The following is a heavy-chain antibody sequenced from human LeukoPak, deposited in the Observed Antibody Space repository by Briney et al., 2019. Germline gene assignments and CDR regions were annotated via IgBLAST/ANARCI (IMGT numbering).Heavy chain of an antibody. CDR2: ISSSSSYI. CDR1: GFTFSSYS. Sequence: GGSLRLSCAASGFTFSSYSMNWVRQAPGKGLEWVSSISSSSSYIYYADSVKGRFTISRDNSKNSLYLQMNSLRAEDTAVYYCARVYCSSTSCRVGYYFDYWGQGTLVTVSS. D-gene: IGHD2-2*01. CDR3: ARVYCSSTSCRVGYYFDY. V-gene: IGHV3-21*01. J-gene: IGHJ4*02.